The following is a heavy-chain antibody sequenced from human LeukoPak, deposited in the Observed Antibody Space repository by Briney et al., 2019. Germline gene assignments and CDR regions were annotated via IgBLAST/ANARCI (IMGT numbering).Heavy chain of an antibody. CDR3: ARGATTVTTGAFDI. Sequence: SETLSLTCAVSGGSISSGGYSWSWIRQPPGKGLEWIGYIYHSGSTYYNPFLKSRVTISVDRSKNQFSLKLSSVTAADTAVYYCARGATTVTTGAFDIWGQGTMVTVSS. CDR2: IYHSGST. CDR1: GGSISSGGYS. V-gene: IGHV4-30-2*01. J-gene: IGHJ3*02. D-gene: IGHD4-17*01.